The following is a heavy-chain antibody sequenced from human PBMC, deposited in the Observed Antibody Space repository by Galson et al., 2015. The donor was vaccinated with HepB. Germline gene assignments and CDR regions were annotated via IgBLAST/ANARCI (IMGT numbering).Heavy chain of an antibody. CDR1: GYTFTGCY. V-gene: IGHV1-2*02. D-gene: IGHD4-23*01. Sequence: SVKVSCKASGYTFTGCYIHWVRQAPGQGLEWMGWINPNSGGVHYVQKFQGRITMASDRSISTAYMELNRLIFDDTAVYYCARDSVHVLDGDNFGWFDPWGQGTLVTVSS. CDR3: ARDSVHVLDGDNFGWFDP. J-gene: IGHJ5*02. CDR2: INPNSGGV.